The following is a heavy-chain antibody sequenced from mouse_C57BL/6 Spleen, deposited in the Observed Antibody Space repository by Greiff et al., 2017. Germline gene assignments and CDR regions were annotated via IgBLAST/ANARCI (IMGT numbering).Heavy chain of an antibody. CDR2: ISNGGGST. V-gene: IGHV5-12*01. CDR3: ARDYYGSRGFAY. CDR1: GFTFSDYY. J-gene: IGHJ3*01. Sequence: EVKLMESGGGLVQPGGSLKLSCAASGFTFSDYYMYWVRQTPEKRLEWVAYISNGGGSTYYPDTVKGRFTISRDNAKNTLYLQMSRLESEDTAMYYCARDYYGSRGFAYWGQGTLVTVSA. D-gene: IGHD1-1*01.